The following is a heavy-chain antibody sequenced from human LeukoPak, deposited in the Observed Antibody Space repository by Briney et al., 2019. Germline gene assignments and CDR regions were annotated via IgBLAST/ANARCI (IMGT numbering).Heavy chain of an antibody. CDR1: GYTFTSYD. J-gene: IGHJ4*02. Sequence: ASVKVSCKASGYTFTSYDINWVRQATGQGLEWMGWMNPNSGNTGYAQKFQGRVTITADKSTSTAYMELSSLRSEDTAVYYCARDKTFREWELPSYYFDYWGQGTLVTVSS. D-gene: IGHD1-26*01. CDR2: MNPNSGNT. V-gene: IGHV1-8*01. CDR3: ARDKTFREWELPSYYFDY.